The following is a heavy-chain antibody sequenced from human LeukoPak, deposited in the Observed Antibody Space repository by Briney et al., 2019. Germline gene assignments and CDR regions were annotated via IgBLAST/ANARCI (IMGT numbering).Heavy chain of an antibody. J-gene: IGHJ4*02. CDR1: GGSFSGYY. D-gene: IGHD3-10*01. V-gene: IGHV4-34*01. Sequence: SETLSLTCAVYGGSFSGYYWSWIRQPPGKGLEWIGEINHSGSTNYNPSLKSRVTISVDASKNQFSLKLSSVTAADTAVYYCARGARGIYGSGSLFDYWGQGTLVTVSS. CDR2: INHSGST. CDR3: ARGARGIYGSGSLFDY.